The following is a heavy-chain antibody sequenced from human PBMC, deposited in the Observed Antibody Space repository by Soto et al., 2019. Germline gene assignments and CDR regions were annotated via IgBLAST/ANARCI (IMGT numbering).Heavy chain of an antibody. CDR1: GFTFSGSE. Sequence: PGGSLRLSCAASGFTFSGSEMNWVRQAPGKGLERLSYITGSGNTIYYADSVKGRFTISRDNAKNSLYLQMSSLRAEDTAVYYCARSPYYYALDVWGQGSTVTVS. CDR3: ARSPYYYALDV. J-gene: IGHJ6*02. V-gene: IGHV3-48*03. CDR2: ITGSGNTI.